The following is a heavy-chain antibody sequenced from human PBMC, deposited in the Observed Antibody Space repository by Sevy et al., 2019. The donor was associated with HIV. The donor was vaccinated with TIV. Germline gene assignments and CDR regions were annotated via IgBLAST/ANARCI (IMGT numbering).Heavy chain of an antibody. CDR2: ISGSGGST. CDR1: GFIFSGYV. Sequence: GGSLRLSCAASGFIFSGYVISWVRQAPGKGLEWVSTISGSGGSTYYADSVKGRFAISRDNSKNTLDLEMNSLRVEDTAVYYCAKDASSSWTGGTFQHWGQGTLVTVSS. CDR3: AKDASSSWTGGTFQH. V-gene: IGHV3-23*01. J-gene: IGHJ1*01. D-gene: IGHD6-13*01.